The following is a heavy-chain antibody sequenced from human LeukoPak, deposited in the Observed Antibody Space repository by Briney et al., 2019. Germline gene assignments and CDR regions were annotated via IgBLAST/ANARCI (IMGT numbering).Heavy chain of an antibody. V-gene: IGHV4-34*01. CDR3: ATAYYGSGSYFFDY. CDR2: INHSGST. J-gene: IGHJ4*02. Sequence: SETLSLTCGVYGGSFSGYYWSWIRQPPGKGLEWIGEINHSGSTNYNPSLKSRVTISVDTSKNQFSLQLSSVTAADTAVYYCATAYYGSGSYFFDYWGQGTLVTVSS. CDR1: GGSFSGYY. D-gene: IGHD3-10*01.